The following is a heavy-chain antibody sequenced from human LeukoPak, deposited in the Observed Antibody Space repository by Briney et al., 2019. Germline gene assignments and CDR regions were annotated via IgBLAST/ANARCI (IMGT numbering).Heavy chain of an antibody. V-gene: IGHV3-21*01. CDR3: ARECSSTSCPPDY. D-gene: IGHD2-2*01. CDR2: ISSSSSSYI. J-gene: IGHJ4*02. Sequence: GGSLRLSCAASGFTFSSYSMNWVRQAPGKGLEWVSSISSSSSSYIYYADSVKGRFTISRDNAKNSLYLQMNSLRAEDTAVYYCARECSSTSCPPDYWGQGTLVTVSS. CDR1: GFTFSSYS.